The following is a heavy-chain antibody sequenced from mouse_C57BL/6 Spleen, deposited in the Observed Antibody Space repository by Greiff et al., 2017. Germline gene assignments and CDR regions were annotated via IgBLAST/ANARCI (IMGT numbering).Heavy chain of an antibody. V-gene: IGHV1-81*01. CDR2: IYPGSGNP. Sequence: VQLQQSGAELARPGASVKLSCKASGYTFTSYGISWVKQRTGQGLEWIGQIYPGSGNPYYNEKFKGKATLTADKSSSTAYMELRSLTSEDSAVYFCARAGNYDAIDYWGQGTSVTVSS. CDR3: ARAGNYDAIDY. J-gene: IGHJ4*01. CDR1: GYTFTSYG.